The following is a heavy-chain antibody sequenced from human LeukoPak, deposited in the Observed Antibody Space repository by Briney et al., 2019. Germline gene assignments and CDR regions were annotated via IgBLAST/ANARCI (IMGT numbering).Heavy chain of an antibody. Sequence: SETLSLTCTVSGGSNNSYYWSWIRQPAGKGLEWIGRIYSCGSTNYNPSLKSRVSMSVDTSKNQFSLKLTSVTAADTAVYYCARGGKATVVTMWGQGILVTVSS. V-gene: IGHV4-4*07. J-gene: IGHJ4*02. D-gene: IGHD4-23*01. CDR2: IYSCGST. CDR3: ARGGKATVVTM. CDR1: GGSNNSYY.